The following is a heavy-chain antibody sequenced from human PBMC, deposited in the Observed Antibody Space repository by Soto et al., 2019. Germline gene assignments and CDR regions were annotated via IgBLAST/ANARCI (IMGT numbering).Heavy chain of an antibody. V-gene: IGHV3-23*01. Sequence: PGGSLRLSCAASGFTFSNYAMSWVRQAPGKGLEWVSAISGTTGGTFYADSVKGRFTISRDNSRNILYLQMNSLRPEDTALYYCAKRVVVSGATYYFDYWGQGTLVTASS. J-gene: IGHJ4*02. CDR3: AKRVVVSGATYYFDY. CDR1: GFTFSNYA. CDR2: ISGTTGGT. D-gene: IGHD2-15*01.